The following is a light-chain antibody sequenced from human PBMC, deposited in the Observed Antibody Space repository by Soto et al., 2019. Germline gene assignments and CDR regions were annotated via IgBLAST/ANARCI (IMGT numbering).Light chain of an antibody. CDR3: AAWDDSLGAVV. V-gene: IGLV1-47*02. Sequence: QLVLTQPPSASATPRQRVTISCSASSSNIGNNNAYWYQHVPGTAPKLIIHHNTLRPSWVPDRFSGSKSGTSASLAISGLQSDDESDYYCAAWDDSLGAVVFGGGTKVTVL. CDR1: SSNIGNNN. J-gene: IGLJ2*01. CDR2: HNT.